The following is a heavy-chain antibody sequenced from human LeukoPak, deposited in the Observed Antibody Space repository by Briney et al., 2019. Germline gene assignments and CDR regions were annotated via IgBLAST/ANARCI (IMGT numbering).Heavy chain of an antibody. J-gene: IGHJ4*02. Sequence: GGSLRLSCAASGFTFSSYGMHWVRQAPGKGLEWVAVISYDGSNKYYADSVKGRFTISRDNSKNTLYLQMNSLRAEDTAVYYCAKLVITSDYVGDYWGQGTLVTVSS. CDR3: AKLVITSDYVGDY. CDR1: GFTFSSYG. V-gene: IGHV3-30*18. D-gene: IGHD3-22*01. CDR2: ISYDGSNK.